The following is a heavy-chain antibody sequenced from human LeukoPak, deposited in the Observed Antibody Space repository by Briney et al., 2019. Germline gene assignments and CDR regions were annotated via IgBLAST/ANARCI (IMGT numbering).Heavy chain of an antibody. CDR3: AKDRVGGALEF. Sequence: GGSLRLSCAASGFTFSKTWMSWVRQAPGKGLEWVACIMEDGSVQKYVDSVRGRFTISRDNARNSLYLQMNSLRVEDTAVYYCAKDRVGGALEFWGQGTLAIVSS. CDR1: GFTFSKTW. CDR2: IMEDGSVQ. J-gene: IGHJ4*02. V-gene: IGHV3-7*01. D-gene: IGHD2-21*01.